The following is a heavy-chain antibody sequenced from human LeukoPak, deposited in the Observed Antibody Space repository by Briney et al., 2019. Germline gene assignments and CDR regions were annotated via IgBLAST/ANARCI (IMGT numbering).Heavy chain of an antibody. CDR3: ATASGGWYRYYFDS. J-gene: IGHJ4*02. Sequence: PGGSLRLSCAASGLTFSSYEMNWVRQAPGKGLEWLSYIGSSSNMIFYAESVKGRFTISRDNAKNSLYLRMNSLRAEDTAIYYCATASGGWYRYYFDSWGQGTLVTVSS. CDR2: IGSSSNMI. V-gene: IGHV3-48*03. D-gene: IGHD6-13*01. CDR1: GLTFSSYE.